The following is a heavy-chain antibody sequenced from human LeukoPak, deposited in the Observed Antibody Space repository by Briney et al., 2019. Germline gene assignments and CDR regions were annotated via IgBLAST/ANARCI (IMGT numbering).Heavy chain of an antibody. Sequence: ASVKVSCKASGYTFTDHYLHWVRQAPGQGLEWVGWINPNIGDTNHAQRFQGRVTMTGDTSISTAYMELNRLTSDDTAVYYCAREGFYFDTGGSFDYWGQGTLVTVSS. CDR2: INPNIGDT. J-gene: IGHJ4*02. CDR1: GYTFTDHY. CDR3: AREGFYFDTGGSFDY. D-gene: IGHD3-22*01. V-gene: IGHV1-2*02.